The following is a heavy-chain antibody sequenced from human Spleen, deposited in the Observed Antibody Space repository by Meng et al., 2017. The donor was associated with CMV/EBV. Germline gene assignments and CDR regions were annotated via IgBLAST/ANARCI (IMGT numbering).Heavy chain of an antibody. CDR1: GFTFSNAW. CDR2: IKSKTDGGTT. J-gene: IGHJ4*02. Sequence: GESLKISCAASGFTFSNAWMSWVRQAPGKGLEWVGRIKSKTDGGTTDYAAPVKGRFTISRDDSKNTLYLQLNSLRAEDTAVYYCAKDGGYNGWGFDLWGQGTLVTVSS. D-gene: IGHD5-12*01. CDR3: AKDGGYNGWGFDL. V-gene: IGHV3-15*01.